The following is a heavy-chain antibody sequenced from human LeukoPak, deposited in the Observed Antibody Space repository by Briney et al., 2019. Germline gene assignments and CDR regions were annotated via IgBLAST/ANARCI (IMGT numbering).Heavy chain of an antibody. D-gene: IGHD5-18*01. CDR2: IRSKTYGGTT. CDR3: TRDRGYSYSWYFGS. Sequence: GGSLRLSCGASGFTFSSYAMSWVRQAPGKGLEWVGFIRSKTYGGTTEYAASVKGRFTISRDDSKSIAYLQVNSLKSEDTAVYYCTRDRGYSYSWYFGSWGQGTLVTVSS. V-gene: IGHV3-49*04. J-gene: IGHJ4*02. CDR1: GFTFSSYA.